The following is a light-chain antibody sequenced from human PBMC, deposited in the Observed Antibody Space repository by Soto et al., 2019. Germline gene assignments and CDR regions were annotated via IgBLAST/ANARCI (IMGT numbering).Light chain of an antibody. CDR1: QSVSSSY. J-gene: IGKJ2*01. Sequence: EIVLTQSPGTLSLSPGERATLSCRASQSVSSSYLAWYQQKPGQAPRLLIYGASSRATGIPDRFSGSGSGTDFTRTISRREPEDFAVYYCQQYGSSPHTFGQGTKLEIK. V-gene: IGKV3-20*01. CDR2: GAS. CDR3: QQYGSSPHT.